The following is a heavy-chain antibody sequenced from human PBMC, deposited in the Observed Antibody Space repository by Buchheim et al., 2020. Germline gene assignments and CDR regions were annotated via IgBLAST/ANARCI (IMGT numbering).Heavy chain of an antibody. J-gene: IGHJ4*02. CDR1: GFTFSNYE. CDR2: ITSSGSII. CDR3: VECPNGLPPSY. Sequence: EVQLVESGGGLVQPGGSLRLSCTASGFTFSNYEMNWVRQAPGKGLEWISFITSSGSIISYADSVKGRFTVSRDNAKNSLYLQMNSLGAEETAIYYFVECPNGLPPSYWGQGTL. D-gene: IGHD3/OR15-3a*01. V-gene: IGHV3-48*03.